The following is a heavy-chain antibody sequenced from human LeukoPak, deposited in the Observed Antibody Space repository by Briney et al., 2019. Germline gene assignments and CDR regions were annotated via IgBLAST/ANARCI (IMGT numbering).Heavy chain of an antibody. J-gene: IGHJ4*02. V-gene: IGHV3-30-3*01. CDR1: GFTFSNYA. CDR2: ISYDGNNK. CDR3: ARGEGRYCSSTNCPGGDY. Sequence: GRSLRLSCAASGFTFSNYAMHWVRQAPGKGLEWVAVISYDGNNKYYADSVKGRFTISRDNSKNTLFLQINSLRAEDTAVYYCARGEGRYCSSTNCPGGDYWGQGTLVTVSS. D-gene: IGHD2-2*01.